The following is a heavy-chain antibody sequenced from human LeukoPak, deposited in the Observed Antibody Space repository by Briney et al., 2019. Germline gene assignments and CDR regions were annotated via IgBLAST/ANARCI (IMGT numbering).Heavy chain of an antibody. Sequence: GGYLRLYCAASGFTFTNFAMNWVRQSPGKGLEWVSAISGSSGSTLYADSVKGRFTISRDNSKNTLYLQMNSLRAEDTALYYCAKGDTTWEGFFDSWGQGTLVTVSS. CDR2: ISGSSGST. CDR3: AKGDTTWEGFFDS. D-gene: IGHD1-26*01. V-gene: IGHV3-23*01. J-gene: IGHJ4*02. CDR1: GFTFTNFA.